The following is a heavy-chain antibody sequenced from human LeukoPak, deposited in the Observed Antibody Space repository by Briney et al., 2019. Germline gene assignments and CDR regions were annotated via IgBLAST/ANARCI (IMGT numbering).Heavy chain of an antibody. CDR3: VRVRGAARLDY. D-gene: IGHD6-6*01. V-gene: IGHV4-39*07. CDR2: IYYSGST. CDR1: GGSISSSSYY. J-gene: IGHJ4*02. Sequence: SETLSLTCTVSGGSISSSSYYWGWMRQPPGKGLEWIGSIYYSGSTYYNPSLKSRVTISVDTSKNQFSLKLSSVTAADTAVYYCVRVRGAARLDYWGQGTLVTVSS.